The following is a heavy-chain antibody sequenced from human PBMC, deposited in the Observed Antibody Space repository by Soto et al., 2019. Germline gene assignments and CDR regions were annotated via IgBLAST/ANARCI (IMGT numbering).Heavy chain of an antibody. D-gene: IGHD6-19*01. CDR1: GGSISSYY. CDR2: IYYSGST. CDR3: ARQKGLDQWLVAFDY. Sequence: QVQLQESGPGLVKPSETLSLTCTVSGGSISSYYWSWIRQPPGKGLEWIGYIYYSGSTNHNPSLKSRVTISVDTSKNQFSLKLSSVTAADTAVYYCARQKGLDQWLVAFDYWGQGTLVTVSS. V-gene: IGHV4-59*08. J-gene: IGHJ4*02.